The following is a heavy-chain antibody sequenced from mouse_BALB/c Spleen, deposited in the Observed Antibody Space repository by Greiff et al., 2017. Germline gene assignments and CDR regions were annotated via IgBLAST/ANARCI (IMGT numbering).Heavy chain of an antibody. CDR3: TRGDAMDY. Sequence: QVQLQQPGAELVKPGASVKMSCKASGYTFTSYWMHWVKQRPGQGLEWIGVIDPSDSYTSYNQKFKGKATLTVDTSSSTAYMQLSSLTSEDSAVYYCTRGDAMDYWGQGTSVTVSS. D-gene: IGHD3-3*01. V-gene: IGHV1S127*01. CDR2: IDPSDSYT. J-gene: IGHJ4*01. CDR1: GYTFTSYW.